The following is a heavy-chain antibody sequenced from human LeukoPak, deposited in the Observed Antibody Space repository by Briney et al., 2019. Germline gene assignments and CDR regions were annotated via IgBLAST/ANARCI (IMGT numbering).Heavy chain of an antibody. J-gene: IGHJ6*03. CDR3: ARDFFLLWFGELTPGYMDV. V-gene: IGHV1-46*01. CDR1: GYTFATYY. CDR2: VNPSGGGT. Sequence: ASVKVSCKASGYTFATYYIHWVRQAPGQGLEWMGVVNPSGGGTTYAQMFQGRVTMTRDTSTSTAYMELRSLRSDDTAVYYCARDFFLLWFGELTPGYMDVWGKGTTVTVSS. D-gene: IGHD3-10*01.